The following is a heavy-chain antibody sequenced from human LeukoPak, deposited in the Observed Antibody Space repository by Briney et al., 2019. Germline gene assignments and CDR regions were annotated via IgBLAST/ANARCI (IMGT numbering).Heavy chain of an antibody. CDR2: IIPILGIA. J-gene: IGHJ4*02. V-gene: IGHV1-69*04. CDR1: GGTFSSYA. CDR3: ASIVATSEEFDY. Sequence: SVKVSCKASGGTFSSYAISWVRQAPGQGLEWMGRIIPILGIANYAQKFQGRVTITADKSTSTAYMELSGLRSEDTAVYYCASIVATSEEFDYWGQGTLVTVSS. D-gene: IGHD5-12*01.